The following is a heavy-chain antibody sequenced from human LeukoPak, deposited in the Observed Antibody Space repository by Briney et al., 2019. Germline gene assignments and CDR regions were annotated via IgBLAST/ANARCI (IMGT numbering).Heavy chain of an antibody. CDR1: GGSISSYY. V-gene: IGHV4-4*07. J-gene: IGHJ6*03. D-gene: IGHD2-15*01. CDR3: ARDGGDIVVKATLYYYYMDV. Sequence: SETLSLTCTVSGGSISSYYWSWIRQPAGKGLEWIGRIYTSGSTNYNPSLKSRVTMSVDTSKNQFSLKLSSVTAADTAVYYCARDGGDIVVKATLYYYYMDVWGKGTTVTISS. CDR2: IYTSGST.